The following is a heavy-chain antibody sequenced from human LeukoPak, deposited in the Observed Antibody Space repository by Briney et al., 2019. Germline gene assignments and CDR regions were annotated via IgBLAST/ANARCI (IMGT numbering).Heavy chain of an antibody. D-gene: IGHD3-16*01. Sequence: SETPSLTCTVSGGSISSYYWSWIRQPPGKGLEWIGYIYYSGSTNYNPSLKSRVTISVDTSKNQFSLKLSSVTAADTAVYYCARPIYDYYFDYWGQGTLVTVSS. CDR3: ARPIYDYYFDY. V-gene: IGHV4-59*12. CDR1: GGSISSYY. CDR2: IYYSGST. J-gene: IGHJ4*02.